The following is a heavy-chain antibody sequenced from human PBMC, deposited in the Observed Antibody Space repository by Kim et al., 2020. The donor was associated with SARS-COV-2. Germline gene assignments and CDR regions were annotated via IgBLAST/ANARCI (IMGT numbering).Heavy chain of an antibody. D-gene: IGHD3-10*01. Sequence: GGSLRLSCAASGFTFGDYAMHWVRQVPGKGLEWVSGISWNSRNIGYADSVKGRFTISRDNAKNSLYLQMNSLRAEDTALYYCTKDIGYYGSGGMDVWGKGTTVTVSS. CDR1: GFTFGDYA. V-gene: IGHV3-9*01. CDR3: TKDIGYYGSGGMDV. CDR2: ISWNSRNI. J-gene: IGHJ6*03.